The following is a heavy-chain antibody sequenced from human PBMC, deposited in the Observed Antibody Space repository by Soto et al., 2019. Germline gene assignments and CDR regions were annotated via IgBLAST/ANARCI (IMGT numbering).Heavy chain of an antibody. CDR2: ISGSGGST. CDR3: AKDQGYCSGGSCYGLYYFDY. Sequence: VGSLRLSCAASGFTFSSYAMSWVRQAPGKGLEWVSAISGSGGSTYYADSVKGRFTISRDNSKNTLYLQMNSLRAEDTAVYYCAKDQGYCSGGSCYGLYYFDYWGQGTLVTVSS. J-gene: IGHJ4*02. CDR1: GFTFSSYA. V-gene: IGHV3-23*01. D-gene: IGHD2-15*01.